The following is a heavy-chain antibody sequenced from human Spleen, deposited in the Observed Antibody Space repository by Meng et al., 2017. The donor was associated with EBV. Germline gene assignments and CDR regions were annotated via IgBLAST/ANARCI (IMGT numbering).Heavy chain of an antibody. CDR3: VRDRVPVAPNNWLDP. J-gene: IGHJ5*02. CDR2: INSDGSIT. CDR1: GFTFNNYW. V-gene: IGHV3-74*01. D-gene: IGHD2-15*01. Sequence: EGQLVESGGGPVQPGGSRRLSWAASGFTFNNYWMHWVRQAPGKGLVWVSRINSDGSITSYADSVKGRFTISRDNAKKTLYLQMNSLRAEDTAVYYCVRDRVPVAPNNWLDPWGQGTLVTVSS.